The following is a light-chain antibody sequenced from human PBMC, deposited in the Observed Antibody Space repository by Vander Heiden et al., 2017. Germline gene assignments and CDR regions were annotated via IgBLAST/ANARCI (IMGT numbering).Light chain of an antibody. V-gene: IGKV3-15*01. CDR1: HSVSSN. Sequence: EIVMTQSPATLSVSPGERATLSCRASHSVSSNLAWYQQKPGQAPRLLICGASTRATGIPARFSGSGSGTEFTLTISSLQSEDFAVYYCQQYNNWPPYAFGQGTKLEIK. J-gene: IGKJ2*01. CDR2: GAS. CDR3: QQYNNWPPYA.